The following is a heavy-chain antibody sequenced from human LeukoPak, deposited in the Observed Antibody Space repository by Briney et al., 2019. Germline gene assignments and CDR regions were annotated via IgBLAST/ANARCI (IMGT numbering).Heavy chain of an antibody. CDR1: GYTFNTYG. CDR2: SSTYSDYA. Sequence: GASVKVSCKASGYTFNTYGISWVRQAPGQGLEWMGWSSTYSDYADYGTKAQGRVTMTTDTSTSTAYMELRSLRSDDTAVYYCARDSLWFGELLPLYNWFDPWGQGTLVTVSS. D-gene: IGHD3-10*01. J-gene: IGHJ5*02. CDR3: ARDSLWFGELLPLYNWFDP. V-gene: IGHV1-18*01.